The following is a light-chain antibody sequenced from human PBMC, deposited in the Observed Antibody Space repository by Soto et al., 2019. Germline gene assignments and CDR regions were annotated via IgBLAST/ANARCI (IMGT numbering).Light chain of an antibody. Sequence: QSALTQPASVSGSPGQSITISCTGTSSDVGGYNYVSWYQQHPGKAPKLKIYDVSNRPSGVSNRFSGSKSGNTASLTISGLQAEDEADYYCSSYTSSSTFGGGTKLTVL. CDR2: DVS. J-gene: IGLJ2*01. CDR3: SSYTSSST. CDR1: SSDVGGYNY. V-gene: IGLV2-14*01.